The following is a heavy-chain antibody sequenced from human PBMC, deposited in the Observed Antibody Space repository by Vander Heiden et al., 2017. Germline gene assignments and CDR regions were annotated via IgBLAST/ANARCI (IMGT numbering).Heavy chain of an antibody. CDR1: GGSISSGGYY. Sequence: QAQLQESRPGLVQPSQTLSLTCTVSGGSISSGGYYWSWIRQHPGKGLEWIGYIYYSGSTYYNPSLKSRVTISVDTSKNQFSLKLSSVTAADTAVYYCARDTGPLGSGYFDYWGQGTLVTVSS. V-gene: IGHV4-31*03. CDR3: ARDTGPLGSGYFDY. CDR2: IYYSGST. J-gene: IGHJ4*02. D-gene: IGHD2-15*01.